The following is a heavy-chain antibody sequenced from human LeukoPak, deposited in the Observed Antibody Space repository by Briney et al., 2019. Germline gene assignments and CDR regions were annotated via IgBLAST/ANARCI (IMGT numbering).Heavy chain of an antibody. Sequence: PGGSLRLSCAASGFTFSNYAMTWVRQAPGKGLEWVSGVSDSGGSRYYADSVKGRFTISRDNSKNTLYLQMNSLRVEDTAMYYCAKGYGDYASWFDPWGQGTLVTVSS. V-gene: IGHV3-23*01. CDR3: AKGYGDYASWFDP. D-gene: IGHD4-17*01. J-gene: IGHJ5*02. CDR2: VSDSGGSR. CDR1: GFTFSNYA.